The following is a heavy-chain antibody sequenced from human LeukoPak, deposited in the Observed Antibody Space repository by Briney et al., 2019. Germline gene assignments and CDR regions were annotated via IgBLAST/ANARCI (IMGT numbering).Heavy chain of an antibody. CDR2: INHSGGT. CDR3: AREDIVATTFDY. D-gene: IGHD5-12*01. CDR1: GGSFSGYY. V-gene: IGHV4-34*01. Sequence: SETLSLTCAFYGGSFSGYYWSWIRQPPGKGLEWIGEINHSGGTKYNPSLKSRVTISVDTSKNQFSLKLSSVTAADTAVYYCAREDIVATTFDYWGQGTLVTVSS. J-gene: IGHJ4*02.